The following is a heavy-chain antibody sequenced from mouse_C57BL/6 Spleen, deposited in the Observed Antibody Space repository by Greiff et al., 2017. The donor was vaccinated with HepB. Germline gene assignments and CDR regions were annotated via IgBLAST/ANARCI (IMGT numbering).Heavy chain of an antibody. Sequence: QVQLQQSGAELMKPGASVKLSCKATGYTFTGYWIEWVKQRPGHGLEWIGEILPGSGSTNYNEKLKGKATFTADTSSNTAYMQLSSLTTEDSAIYYCARSLPIYDGYSWFAYWGQGTLVTVSA. V-gene: IGHV1-9*01. CDR3: ARSLPIYDGYSWFAY. J-gene: IGHJ3*01. D-gene: IGHD2-3*01. CDR1: GYTFTGYW. CDR2: ILPGSGST.